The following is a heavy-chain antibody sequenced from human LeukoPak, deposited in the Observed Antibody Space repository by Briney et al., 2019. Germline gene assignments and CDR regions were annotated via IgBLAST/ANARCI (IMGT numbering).Heavy chain of an antibody. V-gene: IGHV3-74*01. CDR3: AKEGAGYGYDY. D-gene: IGHD5-12*01. CDR2: IKNDGSST. Sequence: GGSLRLSCAASGFKFSAYWMHWVRQTPGKGLVWVSRIKNDGSSTGYADSVKGRFTISRDNAKNTLYLQMNSLGAEDTAIYYCAKEGAGYGYDYWGQGTLVTVSS. CDR1: GFKFSAYW. J-gene: IGHJ4*02.